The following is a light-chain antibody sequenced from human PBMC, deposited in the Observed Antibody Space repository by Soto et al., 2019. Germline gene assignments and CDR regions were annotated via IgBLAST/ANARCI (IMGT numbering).Light chain of an antibody. CDR1: QDISNS. CDR2: DAS. V-gene: IGKV1-33*01. CDR3: QQHDNLPYT. J-gene: IGKJ2*01. Sequence: DIQMTQSPSSLSASVGDRVTITCQASQDISNSLNWYQQKPGKAPKVLIYDASHLQTGVPSRFSGSGSGTEFTFTISSLQAEDVATYACQQHDNLPYTFGQGTKLEIK.